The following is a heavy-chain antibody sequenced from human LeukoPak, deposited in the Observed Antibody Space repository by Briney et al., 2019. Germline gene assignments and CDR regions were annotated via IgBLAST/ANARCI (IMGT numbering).Heavy chain of an antibody. V-gene: IGHV3-7*03. J-gene: IGHJ4*02. CDR2: IKQDGSEK. CDR3: AKAEHYYDTRGDY. CDR1: GFTFSSYW. Sequence: GGSLRLSCAASGFTFSSYWMSWVRQAPGKGLEWVANIKQDGSEKYYVDSVKGRFTISRDNSKNTLYLQMNSLRAEDTALYYCAKAEHYYDTRGDYWGQGTLVTVSS. D-gene: IGHD3-22*01.